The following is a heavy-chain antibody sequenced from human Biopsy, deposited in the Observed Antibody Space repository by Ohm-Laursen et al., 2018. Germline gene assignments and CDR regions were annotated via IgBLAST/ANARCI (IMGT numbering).Heavy chain of an antibody. V-gene: IGHV3-53*01. CDR2: IYLGGTT. CDR3: ATEFTKANGWNYFDY. Sequence: SLRLSCAASGITVSGNYMTWVRQAPGKGLEWGAVIYLGGTTYYADSVKGRFTISRDNSKNMVYLQMNSLRAEDTAVYYWATEFTKANGWNYFDYWGQGTLVTVSS. CDR1: GITVSGNY. D-gene: IGHD2-15*01. J-gene: IGHJ4*02.